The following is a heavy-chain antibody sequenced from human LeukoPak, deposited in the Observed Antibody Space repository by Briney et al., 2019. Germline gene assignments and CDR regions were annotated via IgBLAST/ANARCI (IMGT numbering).Heavy chain of an antibody. CDR3: ARVPPRENDVTVGRYYYFSYMDV. D-gene: IGHD4-23*01. J-gene: IGHJ6*03. Sequence: PGGSLRLSCAASGFTFSHYTMNWVRQAPGKGLEWVSYISGTTVTSLYYSDSVKGRFTISRDNAKNSLYLQMNSLRAEDTAVYYCARVPPRENDVTVGRYYYFSYMDVGGIGTTVTVS. CDR2: ISGTTVTSL. V-gene: IGHV3-48*01. CDR1: GFTFSHYT.